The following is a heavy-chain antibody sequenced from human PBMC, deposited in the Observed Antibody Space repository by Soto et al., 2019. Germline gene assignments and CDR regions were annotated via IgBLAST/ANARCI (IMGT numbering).Heavy chain of an antibody. Sequence: QVQLQESGPGLVKPSETLSLTCTVSGGSITSYYWSWIRQPPGKGLEWIGYIHNRGSTSYNPSLQSRITISADVSKNQFSLDLRSVTAADTAVYYCARRWSGTDYWGHGTLVTVSS. CDR1: GGSITSYY. J-gene: IGHJ4*01. V-gene: IGHV4-59*01. CDR2: IHNRGST. D-gene: IGHD3-10*01. CDR3: ARRWSGTDY.